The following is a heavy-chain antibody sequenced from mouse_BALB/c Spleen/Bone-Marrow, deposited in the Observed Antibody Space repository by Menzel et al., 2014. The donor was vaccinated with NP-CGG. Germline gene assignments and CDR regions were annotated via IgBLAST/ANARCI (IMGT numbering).Heavy chain of an antibody. CDR3: ARQGYYGYSDY. J-gene: IGHJ2*01. V-gene: IGHV4-1*02. CDR2: INPDSSTI. Sequence: EVKVIESGGGLVQPGGSLKLSCAASGFDFSRYWMSWVRQAPGKGLEWIGEINPDSSTINYTPSLKDKFIISRDNAKNTLYLQMSKVRSGDTALYYCARQGYYGYSDYWGQGTTLTVSS. CDR1: GFDFSRYW. D-gene: IGHD1-2*01.